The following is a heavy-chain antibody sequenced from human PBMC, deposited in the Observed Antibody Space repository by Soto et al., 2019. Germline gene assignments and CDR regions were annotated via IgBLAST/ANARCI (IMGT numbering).Heavy chain of an antibody. Sequence: EVQLVESGGGLVQPGGSLRLSCAASGFTFSSYSMNWVRQAPGKGLEWVSFISTSSNSISYADSVKGRFTISRDNAYNPLYLQLNSLRDEDTAVYYCARDGSDLLADWGQGTLVTVSS. J-gene: IGHJ1*01. D-gene: IGHD2-15*01. CDR3: ARDGSDLLAD. V-gene: IGHV3-48*02. CDR1: GFTFSSYS. CDR2: ISTSSNSI.